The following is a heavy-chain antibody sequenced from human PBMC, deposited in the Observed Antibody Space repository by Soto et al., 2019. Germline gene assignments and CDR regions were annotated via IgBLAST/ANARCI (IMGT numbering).Heavy chain of an antibody. CDR3: AREGVYCSGGSCYSPHDY. D-gene: IGHD2-15*01. V-gene: IGHV3-21*01. CDR2: ISSSSSYI. J-gene: IGHJ4*02. CDR1: GFTFSGSA. Sequence: PGGSLRLSCAASGFTFSGSAMHWVRQAPGKGLEWVSSISSSSSYIYYADSVKGRFTISRDNAKNSLYLQMNSLRAEDTAVYYCAREGVYCSGGSCYSPHDYWGQGTLVTVSS.